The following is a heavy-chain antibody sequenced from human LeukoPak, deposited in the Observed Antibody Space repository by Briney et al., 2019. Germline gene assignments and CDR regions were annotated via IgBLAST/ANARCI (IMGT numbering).Heavy chain of an antibody. CDR1: GFTFDDYA. V-gene: IGHV3-9*03. CDR3: AKGPGGRAYYDFWSGYFDY. CDR2: ISWNSGSI. D-gene: IGHD3-3*01. Sequence: GRSLRLSCAASGFTFDDYAMHWVRQAPGKGLEWVSGISWNSGSIGYADSVKGRFTISRDNAKNSLYLQMNSLRAEDMALYYCAKGPGGRAYYDFWSGYFDYWGQGTLVIVSS. J-gene: IGHJ4*02.